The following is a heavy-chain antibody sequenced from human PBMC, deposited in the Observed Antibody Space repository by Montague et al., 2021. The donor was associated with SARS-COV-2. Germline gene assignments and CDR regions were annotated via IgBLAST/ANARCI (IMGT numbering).Heavy chain of an antibody. CDR1: GGSITDSTYY. CDR2: INYSGTT. CDR3: ARHWGVGAAGN. Sequence: SETLSLTCSVSGGSITDSTYYWGCIRQSPGKGLEWIGGINYSGTTXYNPSLKSRVTISVDTAKNQFSLKMTSVTAADTAVYYCARHWGVGAAGNWGQGTLVTVSS. D-gene: IGHD6-13*01. V-gene: IGHV4-39*01. J-gene: IGHJ4*02.